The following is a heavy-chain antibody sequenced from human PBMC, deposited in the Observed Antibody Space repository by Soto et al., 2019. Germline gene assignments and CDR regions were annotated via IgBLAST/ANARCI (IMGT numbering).Heavy chain of an antibody. Sequence: EVQLLESGGGLVQPGGSLRLSCAASGFTFSSYAMSWVRQAPGKGLEWVSAISGSGGSTYYADSVKGRFTISRDNFKNTLYLQMNSLRAEDTAVYYCAKDPGIAAAGPEYFQHWGQGTLVTVSS. CDR2: ISGSGGST. V-gene: IGHV3-23*01. J-gene: IGHJ1*01. CDR3: AKDPGIAAAGPEYFQH. D-gene: IGHD6-13*01. CDR1: GFTFSSYA.